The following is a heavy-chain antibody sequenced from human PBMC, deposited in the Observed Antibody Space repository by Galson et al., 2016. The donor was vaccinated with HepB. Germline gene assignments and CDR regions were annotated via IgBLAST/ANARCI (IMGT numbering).Heavy chain of an antibody. CDR1: GGTFSNFA. CDR2: IIPLFGAT. Sequence: SVKVSCKASGGTFSNFAISWLRQAPGQGLEWMGGIIPLFGATNYAQKFQGRVTMTRDTSTSTVYMELSSLASEDTAVYYCAIIMTTPGAFDYWGQGTLVTVSS. CDR3: AIIMTTPGAFDY. D-gene: IGHD3-16*01. V-gene: IGHV1-69*05. J-gene: IGHJ4*02.